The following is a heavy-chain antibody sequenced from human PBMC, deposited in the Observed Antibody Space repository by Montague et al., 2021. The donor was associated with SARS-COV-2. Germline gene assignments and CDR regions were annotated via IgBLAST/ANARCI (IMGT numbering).Heavy chain of an antibody. CDR1: GDSISSSSYT. Sequence: SETLSLTCSVSGDSISSSSYTWGWIRQPPGKGLEWIGSVHYSGRPYYNPSLTGRVTIYVDTSKNQLSLKLSSVTAADTAVYYCTRHVHMTWPEPSPGFDYWGQGTLVTVSS. J-gene: IGHJ4*02. V-gene: IGHV4-39*01. D-gene: IGHD1-1*01. CDR2: VHYSGRP. CDR3: TRHVHMTWPEPSPGFDY.